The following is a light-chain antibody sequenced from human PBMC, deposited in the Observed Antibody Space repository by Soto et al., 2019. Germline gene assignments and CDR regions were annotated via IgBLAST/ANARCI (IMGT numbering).Light chain of an antibody. J-gene: IGLJ1*01. V-gene: IGLV2-14*01. CDR3: SSYTTSTTYV. CDR1: SSDVGGYNY. Sequence: QSALTQPASVSGSPGQSMTISCTGTSSDVGGYNYVSWYQQHPGKAPKLMIYEVSYRPSGVSHRFSGSKSGNTASVTISGLQAEDEADYYCSSYTTSTTYVFGTGTKVTVL. CDR2: EVS.